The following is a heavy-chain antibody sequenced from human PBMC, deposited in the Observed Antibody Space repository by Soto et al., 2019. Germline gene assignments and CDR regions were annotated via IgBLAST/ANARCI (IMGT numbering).Heavy chain of an antibody. V-gene: IGHV1-46*01. J-gene: IGHJ4*02. CDR2: IDPNGDTT. CDR1: GYTFSNYY. D-gene: IGHD2-2*01. Sequence: QVQVVQSGAEVKNPGASVKVSCKASGYTFSNYYMHWVRQAPGQGLEWMGGIDPNGDTTYYAQRFLGRLTVTRDTSTSTVYMELSSLRSDDTAVYYCAREGATAAKMFDYWGQGTLVTVSS. CDR3: AREGATAAKMFDY.